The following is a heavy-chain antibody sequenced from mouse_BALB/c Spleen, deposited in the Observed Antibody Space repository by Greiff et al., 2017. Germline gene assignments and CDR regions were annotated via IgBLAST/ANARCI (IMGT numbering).Heavy chain of an antibody. Sequence: ESGPGLVKPSQSLSLTCSVTGYSITSGYYWNWIRQFPGNKLEWMGYISYDGSNNYNPSLKNRISITRDTSKNQFFLKLNSVTTEDTATYYCAREGSSGYSYAMDYWGQGTSVTVSS. D-gene: IGHD3-1*01. V-gene: IGHV3-6*02. CDR3: AREGSSGYSYAMDY. J-gene: IGHJ4*01. CDR1: GYSITSGYY. CDR2: ISYDGSN.